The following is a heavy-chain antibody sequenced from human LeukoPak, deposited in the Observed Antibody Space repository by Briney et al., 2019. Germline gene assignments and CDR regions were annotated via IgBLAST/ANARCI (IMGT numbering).Heavy chain of an antibody. V-gene: IGHV3-30*04. Sequence: GRSLRLSCAASGFTFSSYAMHWVRQAPGKGLEWVAVISYDGSNKYYADSVKGRFTISRDNSKNTLYLQMNSLRAKDTAVYYCASERGDLYGGNSGYYYYGMDVWGQGTTVTVSS. CDR3: ASERGDLYGGNSGYYYYGMDV. J-gene: IGHJ6*02. D-gene: IGHD4-23*01. CDR2: ISYDGSNK. CDR1: GFTFSSYA.